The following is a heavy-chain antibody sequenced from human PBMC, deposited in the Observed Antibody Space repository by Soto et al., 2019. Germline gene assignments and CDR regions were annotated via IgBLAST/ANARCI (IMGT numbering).Heavy chain of an antibody. CDR3: QMVRGGLFMMAF. CDR2: IYHNGTT. CDR1: GGSITNSPW. D-gene: IGHD3-10*01. Sequence: PSETLSLTCAVSGGSITNSPWWSWVRQAPGKGREWIGEIYHNGTTNYNPSLESRVTLSVXXXXXQXSXTXXXXTAXAPALYYCQMVRGGLFMMAFWGQGTTVTVSS. V-gene: IGHV4-4*02. J-gene: IGHJ6*02.